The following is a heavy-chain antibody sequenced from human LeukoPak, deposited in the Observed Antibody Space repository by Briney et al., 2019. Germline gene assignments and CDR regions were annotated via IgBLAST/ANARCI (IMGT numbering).Heavy chain of an antibody. J-gene: IGHJ3*02. CDR2: INPNTGGT. Sequence: ASVKVSCKASGYTFTGYYMHWVRQAPGQGLEWMGLINPNTGGTNYAQKFQGWVTMTRDTSISTAYMELSRLRSDDTAVYYCARDYYYYYSSGYPDAFDIWGQGTMVTVSS. CDR3: ARDYYYYYSSGYPDAFDI. V-gene: IGHV1-2*04. D-gene: IGHD3-22*01. CDR1: GYTFTGYY.